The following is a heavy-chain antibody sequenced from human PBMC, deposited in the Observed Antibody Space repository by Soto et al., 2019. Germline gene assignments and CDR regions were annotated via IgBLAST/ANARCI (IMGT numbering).Heavy chain of an antibody. CDR2: INLNSDVT. J-gene: IGHJ3*02. V-gene: IGHV1-2*02. D-gene: IGHD7-27*01. CDR3: AIGHNWGPGDGFDI. Sequence: GDSVKLSCKASGYTFTDYYLHWVRQAPRQGLEWMAWINLNSDVTHYAQNFQGRVTVTRDTSISTAYMELSRLRSDDTAVYYCAIGHNWGPGDGFDIPGTATMGTVSS. CDR1: GYTFTDYY.